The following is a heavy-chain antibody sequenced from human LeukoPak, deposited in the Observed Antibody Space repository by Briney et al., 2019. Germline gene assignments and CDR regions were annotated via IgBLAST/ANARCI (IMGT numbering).Heavy chain of an antibody. CDR3: ARVWGRARGAFDI. CDR1: GGSISSGSYY. CDR2: IYTSGST. D-gene: IGHD3-16*01. J-gene: IGHJ3*02. Sequence: SETLSLTCTVSGGSISSGSYYWSWIRQPAGKGLEWIGRIYTSGSTNYNPSLKSRVTISVDTSKNQFSLKLSSVTAADTAVYYCARVWGRARGAFDIWGQRTMVTVSS. V-gene: IGHV4-61*02.